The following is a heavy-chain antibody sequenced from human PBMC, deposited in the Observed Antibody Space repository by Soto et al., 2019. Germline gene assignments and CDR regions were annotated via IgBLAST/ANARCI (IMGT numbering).Heavy chain of an antibody. Sequence: QITLKESGPTLVKPTQTLTLTCTFSGFSLSTSGAGVCWIRQPPGKALEWLALIYWDDEKRYSPSLKNRLTITKDTSKNQVVLTMTNMDPVDTATYYCAHRYSSSSGGAFDYWGQGTLVTVSS. J-gene: IGHJ4*02. CDR2: IYWDDEK. CDR3: AHRYSSSSGGAFDY. CDR1: GFSLSTSGAG. V-gene: IGHV2-5*02. D-gene: IGHD6-6*01.